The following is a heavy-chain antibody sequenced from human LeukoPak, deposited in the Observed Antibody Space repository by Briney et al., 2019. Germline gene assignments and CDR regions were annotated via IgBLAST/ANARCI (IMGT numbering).Heavy chain of an antibody. V-gene: IGHV3-21*01. CDR1: GFTFSNYA. Sequence: GGSLRLSCAAPGFTFSNYAMTWVRQAPGKGLEWVSSISSSGSYIYSADSVKGRFTISRDNAKNSLYLQMNSLRAEDTAVYYCARDGIIAQKGRSPNNYYYMDVWGKGTTVTVSS. J-gene: IGHJ6*03. CDR2: ISSSGSYI. CDR3: ARDGIIAQKGRSPNNYYYMDV. D-gene: IGHD1-26*01.